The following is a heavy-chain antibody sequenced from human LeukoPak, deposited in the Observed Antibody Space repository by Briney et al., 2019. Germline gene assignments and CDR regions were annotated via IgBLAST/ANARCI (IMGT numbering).Heavy chain of an antibody. V-gene: IGHV3-23*01. CDR3: AKDSDYSYGYVADY. CDR2: IGGNGAKT. CDR1: GFTFSTYA. J-gene: IGHJ4*02. D-gene: IGHD5-18*01. Sequence: GGSLRLSCAASGFTFSTYAMSWVRQAPGQGLEWVSAIGGNGAKTYYADSVKGRFTISRDNSKNTLYLQMNSLRAEDTAVYYCAKDSDYSYGYVADYWGQGTLVTVSS.